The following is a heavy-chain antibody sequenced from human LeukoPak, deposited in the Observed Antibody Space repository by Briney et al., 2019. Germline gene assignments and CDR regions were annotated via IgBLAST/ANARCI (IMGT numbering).Heavy chain of an antibody. CDR3: ATNPPTYYYDSSATKYYFDY. J-gene: IGHJ4*02. V-gene: IGHV1-18*01. CDR2: ISDYNGNT. Sequence: ASVKVSCKASGYTFTSYGISWVRQAPGQGLEWMGWISDYNGNTNYAQKLQGRVTMTTDTSTSTAYMELRSLRSDDTAVYYCATNPPTYYYDSSATKYYFDYWGQGTLVTVSS. D-gene: IGHD3-22*01. CDR1: GYTFTSYG.